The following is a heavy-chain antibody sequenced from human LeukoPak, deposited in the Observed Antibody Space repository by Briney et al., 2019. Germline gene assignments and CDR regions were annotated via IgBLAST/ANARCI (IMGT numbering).Heavy chain of an antibody. J-gene: IGHJ4*02. V-gene: IGHV4-39*01. CDR1: GGSISSSSYY. CDR3: ARIAAAATSY. CDR2: IYYSGST. Sequence: SETLSLTCTVSGGSISSSSYYWGWIRQPPGKGLEWIGSIYYSGSTYYNPSLKSRVTISVDTSKNQFSLKLSSVTAADTAVYYCARIAAAATSYWGQGTPVTVSS. D-gene: IGHD6-13*01.